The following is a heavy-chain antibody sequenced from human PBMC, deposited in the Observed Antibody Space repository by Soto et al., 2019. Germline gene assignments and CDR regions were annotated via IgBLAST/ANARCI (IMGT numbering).Heavy chain of an antibody. CDR2: IYPCDSDT. CDR1: GYSFTSYW. D-gene: IGHD2-2*01. J-gene: IGHJ5*02. CDR3: ARHGQLEVDNWFDP. V-gene: IGHV5-51*01. Sequence: XEFLKISFKGSGYSFTSYWIGWVRQIPGKGLEWMGIIYPCDSDTRYSPSFQGQVTISADKSISTAYLQWSSLKASDTAMYYCARHGQLEVDNWFDPWGQGTLVTVSS.